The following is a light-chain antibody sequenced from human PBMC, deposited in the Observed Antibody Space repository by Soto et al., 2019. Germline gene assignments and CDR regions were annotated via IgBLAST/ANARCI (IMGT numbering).Light chain of an antibody. Sequence: EIVLTQSPGTLSLSPGERATLSCRASQSIPNNYFAWYQQKPGQAPRLLIDDASNRATDIPGRFSGSGSGTDFPLTISRLEPEDFAVYYCQQCATVPLTFGQGTRVEIK. J-gene: IGKJ1*01. CDR2: DAS. V-gene: IGKV3-20*01. CDR1: QSIPNNY. CDR3: QQCATVPLT.